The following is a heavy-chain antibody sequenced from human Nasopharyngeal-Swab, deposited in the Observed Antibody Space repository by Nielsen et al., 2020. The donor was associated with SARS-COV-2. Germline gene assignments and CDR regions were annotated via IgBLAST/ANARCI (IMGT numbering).Heavy chain of an antibody. CDR2: IKSKTGGGTT. V-gene: IGHV3-15*01. J-gene: IGHJ4*02. CDR3: TTSWEGYYDSSGYYIRGAFDY. Sequence: VRQAPGKGLEWVGRIKSKTGGGTTDYAAPVKGRFTISRDDSKNTLYLQMNSLKTEDTAVYYCTTSWEGYYDSSGYYIRGAFDYWGQGTLVTVSS. D-gene: IGHD3-22*01.